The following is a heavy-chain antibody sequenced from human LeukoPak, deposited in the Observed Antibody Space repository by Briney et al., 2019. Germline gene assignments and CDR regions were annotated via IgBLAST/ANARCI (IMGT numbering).Heavy chain of an antibody. J-gene: IGHJ6*04. CDR3: ARESLGSVDPRGYSTTVSQDV. V-gene: IGHV3-53*01. CDR1: GFTVSSNY. D-gene: IGHD4-17*01. CDR2: IYRGDST. Sequence: GGSLRLSCAASGFTVSSNYMSWVRQAPGKGLEWVSVIYRGDSTYYADSVKGRFTISRDNSKNTLYLQMHSLRAEDTVVYYCARESLGSVDPRGYSTTVSQDVWGKGTTVTISS.